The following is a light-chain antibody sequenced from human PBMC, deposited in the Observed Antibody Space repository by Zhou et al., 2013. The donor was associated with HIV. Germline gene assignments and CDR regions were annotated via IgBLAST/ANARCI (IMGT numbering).Light chain of an antibody. CDR3: LQDYNYPRT. CDR2: AAS. Sequence: DIQMTQSPSSLSASVGDRVTITCRASQSISSYLNWYQQKPGKAPKLLIYAASSLQSGVPSRFSGSGSGTDFTLTISSLQPEDFATYYCLQDYNYPRTFGQGTKVE. CDR1: QSISSY. V-gene: IGKV1-39*01. J-gene: IGKJ1*01.